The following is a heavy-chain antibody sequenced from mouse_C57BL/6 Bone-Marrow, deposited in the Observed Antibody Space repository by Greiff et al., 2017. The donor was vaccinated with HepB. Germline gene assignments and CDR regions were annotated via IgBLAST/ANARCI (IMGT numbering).Heavy chain of an antibody. Sequence: EVKLVESGGGLVQPGESLKLSCESTEYDFPSYDMSWVRKTPEKRLELVAAINSDGGSTYYTETMKRRFIISRDNTKKTLYMQVSSLRSEDTAVYYCARQGVSRAMDYWGQGTSVTVSS. CDR1: EYDFPSYD. J-gene: IGHJ4*01. CDR3: ARQGVSRAMDY. V-gene: IGHV5-2*03. CDR2: INSDGGST.